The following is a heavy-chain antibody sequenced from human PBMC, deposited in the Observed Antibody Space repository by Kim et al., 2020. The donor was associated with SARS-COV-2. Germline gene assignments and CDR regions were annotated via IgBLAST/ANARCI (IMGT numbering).Heavy chain of an antibody. CDR2: ISGDGGST. CDR3: AKANYTYDYVWWSYPSGGMDV. CDR1: GFTFDDYA. J-gene: IGHJ6*02. D-gene: IGHD3-16*02. Sequence: GGSLRLSCAASGFTFDDYAMHWVRQAPGKGLEWVSLISGDGGSTYYADSVKGRFTISRDNSKNSLYLQMNSLRTEDTALYYCAKANYTYDYVWWSYPSGGMDVWGQGTTVTVSS. V-gene: IGHV3-43*02.